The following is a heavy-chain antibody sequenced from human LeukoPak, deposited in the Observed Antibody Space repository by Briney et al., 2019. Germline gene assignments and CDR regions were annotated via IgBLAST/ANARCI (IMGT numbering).Heavy chain of an antibody. CDR1: GFTFSSYW. V-gene: IGHV3-7*01. J-gene: IGHJ5*02. D-gene: IGHD6-19*01. CDR3: ARDRSSGWYNGDENWFDP. Sequence: GGSLRLSCAASGFTFSSYWMSWVRQAPGKGLEWVANIKQDGSEKYYVDSVKGRFTISRDNAKNSLYLQMNSLRAEDTAVYYCARDRSSGWYNGDENWFDPWGQGTLVTVSP. CDR2: IKQDGSEK.